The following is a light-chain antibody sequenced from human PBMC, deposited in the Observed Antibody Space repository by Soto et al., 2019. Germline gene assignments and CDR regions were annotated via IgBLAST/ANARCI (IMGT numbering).Light chain of an antibody. V-gene: IGKV1-33*01. CDR2: DAS. CDR3: QQFNRLPIT. J-gene: IGKJ5*01. CDR1: QDLEKF. Sequence: DIQMTQSPSSLSASVGDRVTITCQASQDLEKFLNWYQHKPGRAPKLLIYDASNLAGGVPSRFSGSGSGTDFTLSISSLQPEDGAIYYCQQFNRLPITFGQGTRLEIK.